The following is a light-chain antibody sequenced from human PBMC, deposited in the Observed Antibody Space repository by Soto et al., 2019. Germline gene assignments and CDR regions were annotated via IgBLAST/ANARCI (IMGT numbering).Light chain of an antibody. V-gene: IGKV3-20*01. CDR2: GAS. J-gene: IGKJ4*01. Sequence: EIVLTQSPGTLSLSPGERATLSCRASQSVSSSFLAWYQQKPGQAPRLLIYGASSRATGIPDRFSGSGSGTAFHLTSSRLEPEDVSVYYCQRYGTSPLTFGGGTKVEIK. CDR3: QRYGTSPLT. CDR1: QSVSSSF.